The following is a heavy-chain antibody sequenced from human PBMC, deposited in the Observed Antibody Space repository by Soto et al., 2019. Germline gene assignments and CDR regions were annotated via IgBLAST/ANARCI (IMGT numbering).Heavy chain of an antibody. V-gene: IGHV4-31*03. CDR1: GGSISSGGDY. J-gene: IGHJ3*02. Sequence: PAETLSLTGTVSGGSISSGGDYWSWIRQHPGKGLEWIGYIYYSGSTYYNPSLKSRVTISVDTSKDQFSLKLSSVTAADTAVYYCARGEARDAFDIWGQGTMVTVSS. CDR2: IYYSGST. CDR3: ARGEARDAFDI.